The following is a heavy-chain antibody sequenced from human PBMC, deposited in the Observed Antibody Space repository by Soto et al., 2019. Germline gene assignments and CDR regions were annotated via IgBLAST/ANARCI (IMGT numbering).Heavy chain of an antibody. CDR3: ARDTSNFSSYYYAMDV. V-gene: IGHV5-51*01. CDR2: IYPGDSDT. Sequence: PGESLKISCKGSGYTFTDYWIGWVRQLPGKGLEWMGIIYPGDSDTRYSPSFQGHVTITVDKSTSTAYLQWNTLKASDTAMYYCARDTSNFSSYYYAMDVWGQGTTVTVSS. J-gene: IGHJ6*02. CDR1: GYTFTDYW. D-gene: IGHD2-2*01.